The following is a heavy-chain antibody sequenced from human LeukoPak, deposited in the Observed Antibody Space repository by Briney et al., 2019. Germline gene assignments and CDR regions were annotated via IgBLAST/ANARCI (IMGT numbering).Heavy chain of an antibody. D-gene: IGHD3-10*01. CDR3: ARDRRRYYGSGLHAFDI. CDR2: IYTSGGT. Sequence: SETLSLTCTVSGGSINSYYWSWIRQPAGKGLEWIGRIYTSGGTNYNPSLKSRVTISVDTSKNQFSLKLSSVTAADTAVYYCARDRRRYYGSGLHAFDIWGQGTMVTVSS. CDR1: GGSINSYY. J-gene: IGHJ3*02. V-gene: IGHV4-4*07.